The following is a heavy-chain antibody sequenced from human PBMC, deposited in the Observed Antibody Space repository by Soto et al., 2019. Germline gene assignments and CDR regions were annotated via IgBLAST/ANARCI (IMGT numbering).Heavy chain of an antibody. CDR3: VKDVRRYDFWSGSSMDV. V-gene: IGHV3-64D*06. CDR2: ISSNGGST. J-gene: IGHJ6*02. CDR1: GFTFSSYA. Sequence: GGSLRLSCSASGFTFSSYAMHWVRQAPGKGLEYVSAISSNGGSTYYADSVKGRFTISRDNSKNTLYLQMSSLRAEDTAVYYCVKDVRRYDFWSGSSMDVWGQGTTVTV. D-gene: IGHD3-3*01.